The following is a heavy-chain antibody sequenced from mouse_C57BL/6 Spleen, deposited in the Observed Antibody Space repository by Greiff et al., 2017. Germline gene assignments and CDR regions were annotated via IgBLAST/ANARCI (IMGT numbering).Heavy chain of an antibody. V-gene: IGHV1-18*01. J-gene: IGHJ2*01. D-gene: IGHD2-5*01. CDR3: ARDYSNYFDY. CDR1: GYTFTDYT. Sequence: EVQLQQSGPELVKPGASVKLSCKASGYTFTDYTMDWVKQSHGKSLEWIGYIYPNNGGIIYNEKFKGKATLTADKSSSTAYMELRSLTSEDTAVYYCARDYSNYFDYWGQGTTLTVSS. CDR2: IYPNNGGI.